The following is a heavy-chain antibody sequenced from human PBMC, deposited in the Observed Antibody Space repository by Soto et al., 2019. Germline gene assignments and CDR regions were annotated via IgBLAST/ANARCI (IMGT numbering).Heavy chain of an antibody. V-gene: IGHV4-31*03. CDR2: IHNSGST. J-gene: IGHJ4*02. CDR1: GASVSGDGSY. CDR3: ARDLGSEQWFFDN. D-gene: IGHD6-19*01. Sequence: QVQLQESGPGLVKPSQTLSLTCLVSGASVSGDGSYCSWIRQHPGKGLEFIGYIHNSGSTYSNPSLENRVAMSIDTSKNQFSLRLSSVNAADSAVYFCARDLGSEQWFFDNWGQGILVTVSS.